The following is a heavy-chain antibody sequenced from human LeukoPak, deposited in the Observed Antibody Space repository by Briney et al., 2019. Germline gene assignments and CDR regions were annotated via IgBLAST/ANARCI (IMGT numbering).Heavy chain of an antibody. V-gene: IGHV5-51*01. CDR3: ARGAPPAQGLRPFDY. CDR1: GYSFTSYW. J-gene: IGHJ4*02. D-gene: IGHD3-16*01. CDR2: IYPGDSDT. Sequence: GESLKISCKGSGYSFTSYWIGWVRQMPGKGLEWMGIIYPGDSDTRYSPSFQGQVTISADKSISTAYLQWSSLKASDTAMYYCARGAPPAQGLRPFDYWGQGTLVTVSS.